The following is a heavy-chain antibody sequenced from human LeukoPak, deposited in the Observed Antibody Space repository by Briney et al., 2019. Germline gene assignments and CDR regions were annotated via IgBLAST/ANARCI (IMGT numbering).Heavy chain of an antibody. CDR1: GGSISSYY. CDR2: IYTSGST. D-gene: IGHD3-10*01. V-gene: IGHV4-4*07. J-gene: IGHJ5*02. Sequence: PSETLSLTCTVSGGSISSYYWSWIRQPAGKGLEWVGRIYTSGSTNYNPSLKSRVTMSVDTSKNQFSLKLSSVTAADTAVYYCAGSGSYHSNWFDPWGQGTLVTVSS. CDR3: AGSGSYHSNWFDP.